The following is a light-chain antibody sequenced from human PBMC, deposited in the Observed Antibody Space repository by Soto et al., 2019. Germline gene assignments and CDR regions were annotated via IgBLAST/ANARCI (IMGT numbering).Light chain of an antibody. J-gene: IGKJ1*01. Sequence: EIVLTQSPATLSLSPVEIATLSCRASQSVSSYLAWYQQKPGQAPRILIYDESNRATGIPARLSGSGSGTDLNLTISRLQSEDFAVYYCQNYNNWPWTFGQGTKVDIK. V-gene: IGKV3-11*01. CDR1: QSVSSY. CDR3: QNYNNWPWT. CDR2: DES.